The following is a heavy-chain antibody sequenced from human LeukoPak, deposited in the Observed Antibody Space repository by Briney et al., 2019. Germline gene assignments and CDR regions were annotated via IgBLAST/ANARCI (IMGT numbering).Heavy chain of an antibody. V-gene: IGHV1-46*01. J-gene: IGHJ6*03. CDR3: ARGRSSGPVYYYYYMDV. CDR2: INPSGGST. Sequence: ASVKVSCTASGYTFTSYYMHWVRQAPGQGLEWMGIINPSGGSTSYAQKFQGRVTMTRGTSTSTVYMELSSLRSEDTAVYYCARGRSSGPVYYYYYMDVWGKGTTVTISS. D-gene: IGHD6-25*01. CDR1: GYTFTSYY.